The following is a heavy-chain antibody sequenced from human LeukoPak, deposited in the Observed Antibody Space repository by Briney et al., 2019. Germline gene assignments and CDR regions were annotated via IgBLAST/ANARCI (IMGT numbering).Heavy chain of an antibody. Sequence: PGGSLRLSCAASGFTFSRYSMNWVRQAPGKGLEWVSSISDDGKYIYYADSVKGRFSISRDNAKSSLYLQMNSLRAEDTAVYYCANHDEWGQGTLVTVSS. CDR2: ISDDGKYI. J-gene: IGHJ4*02. CDR1: GFTFSRYS. CDR3: ANHDE. V-gene: IGHV3-21*01.